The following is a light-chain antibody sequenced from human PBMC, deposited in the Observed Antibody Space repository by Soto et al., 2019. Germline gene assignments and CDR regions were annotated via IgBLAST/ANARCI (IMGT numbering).Light chain of an antibody. CDR2: GAY. CDR1: QNINNN. CDR3: QQYNSWPPLT. Sequence: EIVMTQSPATLSVSPGERATLFCRASQNINNNLAWYQQKPGQAPRLLIYGAYTRATGIPATFSGSGSGTEFTLTISSLQSEDFAVYYCQQYNSWPPLTFGGGTKVESK. V-gene: IGKV3-15*01. J-gene: IGKJ4*01.